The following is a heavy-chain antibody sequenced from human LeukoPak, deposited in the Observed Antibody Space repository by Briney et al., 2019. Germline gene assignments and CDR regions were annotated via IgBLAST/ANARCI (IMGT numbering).Heavy chain of an antibody. Sequence: SETLSLTCTVSGGSISSYYWSWIRQPAGKGLEWIGRIYTSGSTNYNPSLKSRVTISVDTSKNQLSLKLSSVTAADTAVYYCARGGHYYDSSGRGFDYWGQGTLVTVSS. D-gene: IGHD3-22*01. CDR2: IYTSGST. V-gene: IGHV4-4*07. J-gene: IGHJ4*02. CDR1: GGSISSYY. CDR3: ARGGHYYDSSGRGFDY.